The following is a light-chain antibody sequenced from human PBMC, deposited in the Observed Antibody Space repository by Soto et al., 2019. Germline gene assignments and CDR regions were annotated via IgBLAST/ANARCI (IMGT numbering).Light chain of an antibody. J-gene: IGKJ2*01. V-gene: IGKV1-5*01. Sequence: DIQMTQSPSTLSGSVGDRVTITCRASQIISNWLAWYQQKPGKAPNLLIYGASSLQTGVPSRFSGSASGTEFTLIISSLQPDDFATYYCQQYDSYPYTFGQGTKVDIK. CDR3: QQYDSYPYT. CDR2: GAS. CDR1: QIISNW.